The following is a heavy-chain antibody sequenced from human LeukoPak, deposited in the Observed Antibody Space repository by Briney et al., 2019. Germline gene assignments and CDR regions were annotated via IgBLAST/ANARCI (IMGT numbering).Heavy chain of an antibody. CDR1: GGSITSYY. D-gene: IGHD3-22*01. Sequence: SETLSLTCTVSGGSITSYYWSWIRQPAGKGLEWIGRISSSGSTNYNPSLKSRVTISVDTSKNQFSLKLSSVTAADTAVYFCARGPYSYDSSGAFDIWGQGTMVTVSS. V-gene: IGHV4-4*07. CDR3: ARGPYSYDSSGAFDI. CDR2: ISSSGST. J-gene: IGHJ3*02.